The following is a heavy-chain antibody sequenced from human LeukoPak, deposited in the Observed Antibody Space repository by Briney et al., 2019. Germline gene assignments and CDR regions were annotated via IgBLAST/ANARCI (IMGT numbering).Heavy chain of an antibody. CDR3: ASRDSSSLHDY. J-gene: IGHJ4*02. CDR2: ISYDGSNK. CDR1: GFTFSSYS. V-gene: IGHV3-30*03. D-gene: IGHD6-6*01. Sequence: GGSLRLPCAASGFTFSSYSMNWVRQAPGKGLEWVAVISYDGSNKYYADSVKGRFTISRDNSKNTLYLQMNSLRAEDTAVYYCASRDSSSLHDYWGQGTLVTVSS.